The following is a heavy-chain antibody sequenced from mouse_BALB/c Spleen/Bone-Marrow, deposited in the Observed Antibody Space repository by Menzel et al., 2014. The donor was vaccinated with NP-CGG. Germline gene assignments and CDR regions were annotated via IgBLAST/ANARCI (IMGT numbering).Heavy chain of an antibody. CDR1: GFTFSSFG. CDR2: ISCGSSTI. V-gene: IGHV5-17*02. CDR3: ARRSEGVEGVGY. D-gene: IGHD1-1*01. J-gene: IGHJ3*01. Sequence: EVKLMESGGGLVQPGGSRKLSCAASGFTFSSFGIHLLRPAPEQVLESFAYISCGSSTIYYADTVQGRFTISRDNAKNNLYLQINRLREEDTARYYCARRSEGVEGVGYWGQGTLVTITA.